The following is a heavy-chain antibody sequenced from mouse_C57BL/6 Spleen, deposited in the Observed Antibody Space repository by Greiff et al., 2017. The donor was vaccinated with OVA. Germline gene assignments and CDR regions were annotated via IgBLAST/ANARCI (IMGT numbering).Heavy chain of an antibody. V-gene: IGHV1-82*01. CDR1: GYAFSSSW. J-gene: IGHJ2*01. CDR2: IYPGDGDT. CDR3: ARGGSSGHDY. D-gene: IGHD3-2*02. Sequence: VQLQQSGPELVKPGASVKISCKASGYAFSSSWMNWVKQRPGKGLEWIGRIYPGDGDTNYNGKFKGKATLTADKSSSTAYMQLSSLTSEDSAVYFCARGGSSGHDYWGQGTTLTVSS.